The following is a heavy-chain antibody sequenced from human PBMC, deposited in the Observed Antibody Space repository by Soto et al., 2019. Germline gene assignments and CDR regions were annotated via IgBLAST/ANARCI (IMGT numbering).Heavy chain of an antibody. CDR3: AREGDGYNKPLGWFDY. CDR1: GGTFSSYA. V-gene: IGHV1-69*01. Sequence: QVQLVQSGAEVKKPGSSVKVSCKASGGTFSSYAISWVRQAPGKGLEWMGGIIPIFGTANYAQKFQGRVTITADESTSTAYRELSSLRSEDTAVYDCAREGDGYNKPLGWFDYGGQGTLVTVSA. J-gene: IGHJ4*02. CDR2: IIPIFGTA. D-gene: IGHD2-21*01.